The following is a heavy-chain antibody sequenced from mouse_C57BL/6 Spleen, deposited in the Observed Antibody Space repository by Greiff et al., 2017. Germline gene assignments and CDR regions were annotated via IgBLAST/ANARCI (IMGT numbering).Heavy chain of an antibody. J-gene: IGHJ4*01. Sequence: VQLQQSGPELVKPGASVKISCKASGYSFTGYYMNWVKQSPEKSLEWIGEINPSTGGTTYNQKFKAKATLTVDKSSSTAYMQLKSLTSEDSAVYYCARKTTVVAYYYAMDYWGQGTSVTVSS. CDR2: INPSTGGT. V-gene: IGHV1-42*01. D-gene: IGHD1-1*01. CDR1: GYSFTGYY. CDR3: ARKTTVVAYYYAMDY.